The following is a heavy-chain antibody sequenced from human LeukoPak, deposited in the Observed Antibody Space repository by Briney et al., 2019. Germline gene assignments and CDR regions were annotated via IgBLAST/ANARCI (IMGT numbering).Heavy chain of an antibody. CDR2: ISAYNGNT. CDR1: GYTFTSYG. Sequence: ASVKVSCKASGYTFTSYGISWVRQAPGQGLEWMGWISAYNGNTNYAQKLQGRVTMTIDTSTSTAYMELRSLRSDDTAVYYCARGMNRYYDSSGYYWGQGTLVTVSS. J-gene: IGHJ4*02. V-gene: IGHV1-18*01. CDR3: ARGMNRYYDSSGYY. D-gene: IGHD3-22*01.